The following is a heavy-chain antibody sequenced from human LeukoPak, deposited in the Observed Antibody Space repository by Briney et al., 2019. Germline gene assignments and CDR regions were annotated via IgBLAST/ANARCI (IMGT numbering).Heavy chain of an antibody. CDR3: ARDRIAAAVLDY. J-gene: IGHJ4*02. CDR1: GYTFSSYG. CDR2: INPYHGKT. Sequence: ASVKVSCNASGYTFSSYGISWVRQAPGQGLEWMGWINPYHGKTKYAQKFQDRITMTTDTSTSTAHMELRSLTSDDTAVYFCARDRIAAAVLDYWGQGTLVSVSS. V-gene: IGHV1-18*01. D-gene: IGHD6-13*01.